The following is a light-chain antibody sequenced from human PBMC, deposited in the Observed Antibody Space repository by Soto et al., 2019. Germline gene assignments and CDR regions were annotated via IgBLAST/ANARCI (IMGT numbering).Light chain of an antibody. Sequence: EIVLTQSPGTLSLSPGEGATLSCWASQTVSSNYLAWYQQKPGQAPRLLIYDASNRATGIPARFSGSGSGTDFTLTISSLEPEDFAVYYCQQRSNWWTFGQGTKVDIK. CDR2: DAS. CDR3: QQRSNWWT. CDR1: QTVSSNY. V-gene: IGKV3D-20*02. J-gene: IGKJ1*01.